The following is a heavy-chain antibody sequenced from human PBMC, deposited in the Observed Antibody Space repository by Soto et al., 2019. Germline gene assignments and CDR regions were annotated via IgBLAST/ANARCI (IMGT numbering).Heavy chain of an antibody. CDR1: GGSISSGDYY. Sequence: SETLSLTCTVSGGSISSGDYYWSWIRQPPGKGLEWIGYIYYSGSTYYNPSLKSRVTISVDTSKNQFSLKLSSVTAADTAVYSCARAVSSSSEYFDYWGQGTLVPVSS. CDR2: IYYSGST. J-gene: IGHJ4*02. V-gene: IGHV4-30-4*01. CDR3: ARAVSSSSEYFDY. D-gene: IGHD6-6*01.